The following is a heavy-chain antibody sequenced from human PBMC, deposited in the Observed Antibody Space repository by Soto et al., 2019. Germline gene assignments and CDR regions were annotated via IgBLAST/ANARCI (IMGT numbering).Heavy chain of an antibody. D-gene: IGHD5-18*01. J-gene: IGHJ4*02. CDR2: IFYSGHL. V-gene: IGHV4-59*01. CDR3: ARTLYSYGPRFDY. Sequence: SETLSLTCTVSGASFTTYYWSWIRQPPGKGLEWIGYIFYSGHLKYNPSLKSRVTISVDTSKNQFSLKLSSVTAADTAVYYCARTLYSYGPRFDYWGQGTLVTVSS. CDR1: GASFTTYY.